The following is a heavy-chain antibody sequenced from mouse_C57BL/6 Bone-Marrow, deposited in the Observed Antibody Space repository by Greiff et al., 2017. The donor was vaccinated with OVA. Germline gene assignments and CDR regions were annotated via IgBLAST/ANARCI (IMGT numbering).Heavy chain of an antibody. CDR2: IYPRSGNT. CDR1: GYTFTSYG. V-gene: IGHV1-81*01. D-gene: IGHD5-1*01. J-gene: IGHJ4*01. Sequence: VKLMESGAELARPGASVKLSCKASGYTFTSYGISWVKQRTGQGLEWIGEIYPRSGNTYYNEKFKGKATLTADKSSSTAYMELRSLTSEDSAVYFCARRVRRGGDYWGQGTSVTVSS. CDR3: ARRVRRGGDY.